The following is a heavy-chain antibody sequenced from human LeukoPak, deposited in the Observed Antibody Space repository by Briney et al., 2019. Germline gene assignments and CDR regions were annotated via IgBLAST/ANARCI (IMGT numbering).Heavy chain of an antibody. D-gene: IGHD3-10*01. V-gene: IGHV3-23*01. CDR2: ITADGVHT. CDR3: AKAGVGRYWDY. Sequence: GGSLRLSCAASGFTFSSYAMSWVRQAPGKGLEWVSTITADGVHTYYADSVKGRFTISREDSKSTLFLQMDTLGAEDTAKYHCAKAGVGRYWDYWGQGTLVTVSS. J-gene: IGHJ4*02. CDR1: GFTFSSYA.